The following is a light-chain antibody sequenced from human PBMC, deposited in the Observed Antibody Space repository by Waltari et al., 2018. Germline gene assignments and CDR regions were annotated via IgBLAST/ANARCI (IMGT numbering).Light chain of an antibody. CDR1: QSISSW. CDR2: KAS. J-gene: IGKJ2*01. Sequence: DIQMTQSPSTLSASVGDRVTITCRASQSISSWLAWYQQKPEKAPTLLIYKASSLESGVPSRFSGSGSGTEFTLTISSLQPDDFATYYCQQYNTYPYTFGQGTKLEIK. CDR3: QQYNTYPYT. V-gene: IGKV1-5*03.